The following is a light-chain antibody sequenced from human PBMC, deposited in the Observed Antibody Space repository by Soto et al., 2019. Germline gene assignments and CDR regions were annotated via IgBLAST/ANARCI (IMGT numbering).Light chain of an antibody. Sequence: QSALAQPPSASGSPGQSVTISCTGTSTDVGGYNYISWYQHHPGKGPKLIIYEVSERPSGVPDRFSGSKSGNTASLTVSGLQAEDEADYYCSSYAGSNNRGVLGHGTKVT. CDR3: SSYAGSNNRGV. CDR2: EVS. J-gene: IGLJ1*01. V-gene: IGLV2-8*01. CDR1: STDVGGYNY.